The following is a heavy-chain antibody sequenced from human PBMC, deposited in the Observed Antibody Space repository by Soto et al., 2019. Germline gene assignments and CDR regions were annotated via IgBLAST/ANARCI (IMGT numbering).Heavy chain of an antibody. CDR3: AKSRDGYHHALG. CDR2: IWYDGSKT. CDR1: GFTFSDYG. D-gene: IGHD5-12*01. Sequence: QVQLVESGGGVVQPGMSLKLSCAASGFTFSDYGMHWVRQAPGKGLEWVAVIWYDGSKTLYADSVKGRFTISRDIPKNTLFLQMDGLRADDTAMYYCAKSRDGYHHALGWGQGTLVTVSS. V-gene: IGHV3-33*06. J-gene: IGHJ4*02.